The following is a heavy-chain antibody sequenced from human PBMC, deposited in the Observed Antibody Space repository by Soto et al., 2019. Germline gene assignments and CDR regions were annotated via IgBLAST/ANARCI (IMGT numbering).Heavy chain of an antibody. CDR2: ISAYNGNT. V-gene: IGHV1-18*01. CDR3: ARVRWELPYGDAFDI. J-gene: IGHJ3*02. D-gene: IGHD1-26*01. Sequence: ASVKVSCKASGFTFTSYGISWVRQAPGQGLEWMGWISAYNGNTNYAQKLQGRVTMTTDTSTSTAYMELRSLRSDDTAVYYCARVRWELPYGDAFDIWGQGTMVTVSS. CDR1: GFTFTSYG.